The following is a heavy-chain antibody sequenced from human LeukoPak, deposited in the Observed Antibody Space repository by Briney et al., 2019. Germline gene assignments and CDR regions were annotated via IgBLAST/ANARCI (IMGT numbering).Heavy chain of an antibody. CDR2: VYYSGGT. CDR1: GGSISNYY. V-gene: IGHV4-59*01. Sequence: PSETLSLTCTVSGGSISNYYWNWIRQPPGKGLEWIGYVYYSGGTEYNPSLRSRVTISLERSKHQFSLKLTSVTAADTAVYYCASNTGTVFDYWGQVALVTVSS. J-gene: IGHJ4*02. CDR3: ASNTGTVFDY. D-gene: IGHD7-27*01.